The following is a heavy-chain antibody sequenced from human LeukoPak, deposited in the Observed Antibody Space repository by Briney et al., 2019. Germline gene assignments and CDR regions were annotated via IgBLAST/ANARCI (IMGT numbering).Heavy chain of an antibody. Sequence: SETLSLTCAVYGGSFSGYYWSWIRQPPGKGLEWIGEINHSGSTNYNPSLKGRVTISVDTSKNQFSLKLSSVTAADTAVYYCASEGVTAIYFDYWGQGTLVTVSS. CDR1: GGSFSGYY. CDR2: INHSGST. J-gene: IGHJ4*02. CDR3: ASEGVTAIYFDY. D-gene: IGHD2-21*02. V-gene: IGHV4-34*01.